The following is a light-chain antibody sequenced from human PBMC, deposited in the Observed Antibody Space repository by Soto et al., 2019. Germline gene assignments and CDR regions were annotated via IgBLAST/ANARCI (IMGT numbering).Light chain of an antibody. Sequence: EIVLTQSPGTLSLSPGERATLSCRASQSVTASNLAWYQQKPGQAPRLLIYGASTRATGIPDRFSGSGSGTDFTLTISRLEPEDFAVYYCQQYGRSPPKTFGQGTKVEIK. CDR2: GAS. CDR1: QSVTASN. J-gene: IGKJ1*01. V-gene: IGKV3-20*01. CDR3: QQYGRSPPKT.